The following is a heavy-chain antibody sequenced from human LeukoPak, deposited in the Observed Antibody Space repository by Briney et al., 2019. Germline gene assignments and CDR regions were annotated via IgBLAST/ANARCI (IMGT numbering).Heavy chain of an antibody. CDR1: GGSISSGGYS. V-gene: IGHV4-30-2*01. J-gene: IGHJ4*02. CDR2: IYHSGST. D-gene: IGHD3-22*01. CDR3: AGSPYYYDSSGYWTLGY. Sequence: SETLSLTCAVSGGSISSGGYSWSWIRQPPGEGLEWIGYIYHSGSTYYNPSLKSRVTISVDRSKNQFSLKLSSVTAADTAVYYCAGSPYYYDSSGYWTLGYWGQGTLVTVSS.